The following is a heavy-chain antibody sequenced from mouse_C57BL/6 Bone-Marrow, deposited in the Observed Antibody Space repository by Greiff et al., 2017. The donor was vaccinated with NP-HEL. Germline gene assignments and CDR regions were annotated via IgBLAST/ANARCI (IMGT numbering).Heavy chain of an antibody. V-gene: IGHV5-15*04. CDR1: GFTFSDYG. J-gene: IGHJ1*03. D-gene: IGHD2-5*01. CDR3: ARREGYSNYWYFDV. CDR2: ISNLAYSI. Sequence: EVKLMESGGGLVQPGGSLKLSCAASGFTFSDYGMAWVRQAPRKGPEWVAFISNLAYSIYYADTVTGRFTISRENAKNTLYLEMSSLRSEDTAMYYCARREGYSNYWYFDVWGTGTTVTVSS.